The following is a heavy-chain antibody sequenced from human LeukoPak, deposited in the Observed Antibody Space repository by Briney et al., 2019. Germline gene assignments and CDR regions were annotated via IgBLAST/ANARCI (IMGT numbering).Heavy chain of an antibody. D-gene: IGHD4-23*01. CDR3: AKSIDRTAVTPQGFDY. V-gene: IGHV3-23*01. J-gene: IGHJ4*02. CDR1: GFTFSSYA. CDR2: ISSSRDNT. Sequence: GGSLRLSRAASGFTFSSYAMSWVRQAPGKGLEWVSGISSSRDNTYYADSVKGRFTISRDNSKNTLYLQMNSLRAEDTAVYYCAKSIDRTAVTPQGFDYWGQGSLVTVSS.